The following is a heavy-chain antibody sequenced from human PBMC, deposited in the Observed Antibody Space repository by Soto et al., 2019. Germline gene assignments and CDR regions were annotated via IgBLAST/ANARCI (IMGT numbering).Heavy chain of an antibody. Sequence: ASVKVSCKASGYTFTSYYMHWVRQAPGQGLEWMGIINPSGGSTSYAQKFQGRVTMTRDTSTSTVYMELSSLRSEDTAVYYCAREGMGGNYYDSSGQPYWGQGTLVTVSS. CDR1: GYTFTSYY. CDR3: AREGMGGNYYDSSGQPY. V-gene: IGHV1-46*01. CDR2: INPSGGST. D-gene: IGHD3-22*01. J-gene: IGHJ4*02.